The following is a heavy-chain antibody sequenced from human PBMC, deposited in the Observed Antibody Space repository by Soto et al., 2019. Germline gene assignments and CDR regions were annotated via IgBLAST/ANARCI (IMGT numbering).Heavy chain of an antibody. V-gene: IGHV6-1*01. CDR1: GDSVSSNSAA. CDR3: AGTTSHQWYYMDV. CDR2: TYYRSRWYN. Sequence: QVQLQESGPGLVKPSQTLSLTCAISGDSVSSNSAAWNWIRLSPSRGLEWLARTYYRSRWYNDYALFVRSRITVNPATSKNQFSLQLTSVTPEDTAVYFCAGTTSHQWYYMDVWGKGTTVTVSS. J-gene: IGHJ6*03. D-gene: IGHD1-7*01.